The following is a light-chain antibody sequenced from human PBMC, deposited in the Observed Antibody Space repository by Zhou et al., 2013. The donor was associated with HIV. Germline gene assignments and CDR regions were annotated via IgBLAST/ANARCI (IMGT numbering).Light chain of an antibody. CDR3: QKYNSVPRT. CDR1: QGISTW. Sequence: DIQMTQSPSSVSASLGDRVTITCRASQGISTWLAWYQQKPGQAPKLLIYAASSLQSGVPSRFSGSGSGTDFTLTISGLQPEDVASYYCQKYNSVPRTFGQGTKVEIK. V-gene: IGKV1-12*01. CDR2: AAS. J-gene: IGKJ1*01.